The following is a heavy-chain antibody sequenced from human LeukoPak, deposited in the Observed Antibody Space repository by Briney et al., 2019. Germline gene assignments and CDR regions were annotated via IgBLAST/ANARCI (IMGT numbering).Heavy chain of an antibody. V-gene: IGHV3-48*03. CDR1: GFTFSSYE. Sequence: GGSLRLSCAVSGFTFSSYEMNWVRQAPGKGLDWVSYISSSGSTIYYADSVKGRFTISRDNAKNSLYLQMNSLRAEDTAVYYCAKIYSSSWYYFDYWGQGTLVTVSS. J-gene: IGHJ4*02. CDR2: ISSSGSTI. CDR3: AKIYSSSWYYFDY. D-gene: IGHD6-13*01.